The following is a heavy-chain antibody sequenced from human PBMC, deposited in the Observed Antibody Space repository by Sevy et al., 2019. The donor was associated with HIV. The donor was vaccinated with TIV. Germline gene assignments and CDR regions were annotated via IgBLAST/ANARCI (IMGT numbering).Heavy chain of an antibody. CDR2: IRQDGNEI. V-gene: IGHV3-7*01. CDR3: ARRYFDL. CDR1: GFTFSSFW. Sequence: GGSLRLSCKASGFTFSSFWMQWVRQAPGKGLEWVANIRQDGNEIYYGDSVKGRFTISRDNAKNALYLQMDGLRAEDMGLYYCARRYFDLWGQGTLVTVSS. J-gene: IGHJ4*02.